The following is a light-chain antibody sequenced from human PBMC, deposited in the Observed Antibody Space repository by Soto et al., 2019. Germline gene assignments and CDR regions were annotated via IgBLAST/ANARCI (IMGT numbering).Light chain of an antibody. J-gene: IGLJ1*01. CDR2: DVN. CDR3: SSYTSSSTLNV. CDR1: SSDVGEYKY. Sequence: QSALTQPASVSGSPGQSITISCTETSSDVGEYKYVSWYQQHPGTAPKLIIYDVNYRPSGVSNRFSGSKSGSTASLTISGLQAEDEADYYCSSYTSSSTLNVFGTGTKLTVL. V-gene: IGLV2-14*03.